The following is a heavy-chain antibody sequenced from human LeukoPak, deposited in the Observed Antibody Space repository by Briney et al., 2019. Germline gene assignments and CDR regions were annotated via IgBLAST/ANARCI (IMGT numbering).Heavy chain of an antibody. V-gene: IGHV3-66*01. D-gene: IGHD6-13*01. CDR2: IYSGGNT. J-gene: IGHJ5*02. Sequence: GGSLRLSCAASGFSVRNNYMSWIRQAPGKGLEWVSVIYSGGNTYYADSAKGRFTLSRDNSKNTLYLQMNSLRAEDTAVYYCARGGGAAADTQRTLLVHNWFDPWGQGTLVTVSS. CDR1: GFSVRNNY. CDR3: ARGGGAAADTQRTLLVHNWFDP.